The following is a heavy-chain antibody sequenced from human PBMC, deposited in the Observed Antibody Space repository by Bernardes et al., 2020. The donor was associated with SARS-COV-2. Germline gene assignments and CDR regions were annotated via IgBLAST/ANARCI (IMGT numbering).Heavy chain of an antibody. V-gene: IGHV1-18*01. CDR2: ISAYYGTT. D-gene: IGHD5-18*01. CDR1: GYTFSSYG. J-gene: IGHJ5*02. CDR3: STGVDYSYGLGWFDP. Sequence: ASVQVSCKASGYTFSSYGISWVRQAPGHGLEGMGWISAYYGTTAYAEKFQGRVTRTTDTPTSTAYMELRSLRTDDTAVYFLSTGVDYSYGLGWFDPWGQGTLVLVSS.